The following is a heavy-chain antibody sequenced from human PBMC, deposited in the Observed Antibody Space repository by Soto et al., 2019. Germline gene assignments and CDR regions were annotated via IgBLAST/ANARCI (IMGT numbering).Heavy chain of an antibody. D-gene: IGHD2-15*01. Sequence: QVQLVESGGGVVQPGRSLRLSCAASGFTFSSYAMYWVRQAPGKGLAWVAVISYDGNNKYYADSVKGRFTISRDNSKNTLYLPMNRLRAEDTAVYYCARAGCDGGSCYTLVGLRYGMDVWGQGTTVTASS. CDR2: ISYDGNNK. V-gene: IGHV3-30-3*01. CDR3: ARAGCDGGSCYTLVGLRYGMDV. J-gene: IGHJ6*02. CDR1: GFTFSSYA.